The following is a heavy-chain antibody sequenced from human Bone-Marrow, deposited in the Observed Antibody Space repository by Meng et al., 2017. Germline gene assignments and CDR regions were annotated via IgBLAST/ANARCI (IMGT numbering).Heavy chain of an antibody. D-gene: IGHD3-9*01. CDR1: GFYFSNAW. CDR2: ITSNTDGGTA. V-gene: IGHV3-15*01. J-gene: IGHJ4*02. CDR3: TWDDKAVSDY. Sequence: EVDLVESGGDLGKPGGSLRLSCAASGFYFSNAWMSWVRQAPGKGLEWVGRITSNTDGGTAEYAAPVTGRFTISRDDSKSTLYLQMSGLRIDDTGVYYCTWDDKAVSDYWGQGTLVTVSS.